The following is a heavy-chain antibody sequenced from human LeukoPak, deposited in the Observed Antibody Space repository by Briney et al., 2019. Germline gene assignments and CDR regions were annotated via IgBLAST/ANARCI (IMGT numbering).Heavy chain of an antibody. CDR3: AEVGGTYVGFDF. CDR1: GFTFSSYW. V-gene: IGHV3-7*03. Sequence: PGGSLRLSCAVSGFTFSSYWMSWVRQAPGKGLEWVANIMQDGSEKYYVDSVKGRFTISRDNAKNSLYLQMNSLRAEDTAVYYCAEVGGTYVGFDFWGQGSLVTVSS. D-gene: IGHD3-10*01. J-gene: IGHJ4*02. CDR2: IMQDGSEK.